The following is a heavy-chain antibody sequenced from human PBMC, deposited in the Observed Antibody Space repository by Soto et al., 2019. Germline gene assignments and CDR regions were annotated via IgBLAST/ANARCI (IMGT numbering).Heavy chain of an antibody. V-gene: IGHV5-51*01. CDR1: GYSFTNYW. J-gene: IGHJ5*02. CDR3: ARLEWLSLAAWFDP. D-gene: IGHD3-3*01. CDR2: IYPDDSDT. Sequence: PGESLKISCKGSGYSFTNYWIGWVRQMPGKGLEWMGMIYPDDSDTKYSPSFQGQVTFSADKSINTAYLQWSSLKASDTAIYYCARLEWLSLAAWFDPWGQGTLVTVYS.